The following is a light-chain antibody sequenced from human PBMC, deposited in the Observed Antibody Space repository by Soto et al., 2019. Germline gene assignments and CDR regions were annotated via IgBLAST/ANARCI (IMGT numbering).Light chain of an antibody. CDR3: QQRTNWQYT. V-gene: IGKV3-11*01. CDR1: QSVDTL. J-gene: IGKJ2*01. Sequence: EVMLKQFPATLSLSPGERATLSCRASQSVDTLVAWFQQKPGQAPRLLIYDASNRATGIPARFSGSGSGTDFTLTIDSLEPEDSAVYYCQQRTNWQYTFGQGTSLEIE. CDR2: DAS.